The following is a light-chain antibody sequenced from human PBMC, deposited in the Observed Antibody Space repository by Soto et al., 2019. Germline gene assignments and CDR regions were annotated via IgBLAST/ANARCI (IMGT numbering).Light chain of an antibody. CDR1: KSIRSW. CDR3: QQYDSFSKT. Sequence: DIQMTQSPSTLSASVGDRVTITCRASKSIRSWLAWYQQKPGKAPQLLIYDASNLESGVPSRFSGSGSGTEITHTISSLQPDYFATYYCQQYDSFSKTFGRGTKVEVK. V-gene: IGKV1-5*01. J-gene: IGKJ1*01. CDR2: DAS.